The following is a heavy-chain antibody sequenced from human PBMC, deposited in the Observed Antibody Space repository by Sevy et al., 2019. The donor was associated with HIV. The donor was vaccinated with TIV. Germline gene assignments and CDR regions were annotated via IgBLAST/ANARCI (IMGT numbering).Heavy chain of an antibody. CDR1: TFTFGHYA. D-gene: IGHD3-16*01. J-gene: IGHJ4*02. Sequence: GGSLRLSCAASTFTFGHYAVHWVRQAPGKGLQWVAGISHEGSNEYYTDSVKGRFTISRDNSKNTLNLEMNNLRVEDTALYYCARDWGTPPTAILYYFDFWGQGIPVTVSS. CDR3: ARDWGTPPTAILYYFDF. V-gene: IGHV3-30*04. CDR2: ISHEGSNE.